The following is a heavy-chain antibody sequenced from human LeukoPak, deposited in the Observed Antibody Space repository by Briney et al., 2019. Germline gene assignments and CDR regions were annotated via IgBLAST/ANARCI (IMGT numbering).Heavy chain of an antibody. V-gene: IGHV3-30*04. CDR1: GFTFSSYA. J-gene: IGHJ1*01. CDR3: ASEYREDHSGSQYFQH. Sequence: RSGGSLRLSRAASGFTFSSYAMHWVRQAPGKGLEWVALISYDGSNKYYADSVKGRFTVSRDNSKNTLYLQMNSLRVEDTAVYYCASEYREDHSGSQYFQHWGQGTLVTVSS. D-gene: IGHD6-19*01. CDR2: ISYDGSNK.